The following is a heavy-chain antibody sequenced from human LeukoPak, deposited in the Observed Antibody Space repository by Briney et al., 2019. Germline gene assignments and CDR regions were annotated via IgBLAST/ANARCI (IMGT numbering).Heavy chain of an antibody. Sequence: AGGSLRLSCAASGFTFSSYWMSWVRQVPGKGLEWVANIKQDGSEKYYVDSVKGRFTISRDNAKNSLYLQMNSLRAEDTAVYYCAGSWSPYDAFDIWGQGTMVTVSS. CDR1: GFTFSSYW. CDR2: IKQDGSEK. J-gene: IGHJ3*02. D-gene: IGHD6-13*01. V-gene: IGHV3-7*01. CDR3: AGSWSPYDAFDI.